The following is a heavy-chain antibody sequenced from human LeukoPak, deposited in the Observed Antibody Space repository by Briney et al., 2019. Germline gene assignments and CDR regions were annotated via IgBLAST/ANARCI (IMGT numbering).Heavy chain of an antibody. D-gene: IGHD3-10*01. CDR2: IFHDGVT. CDR3: ARDLAVRGRGYHFEY. V-gene: IGHV4-59*04. CDR1: GASVGGNH. Sequence: SETLSLTCAVSGASVGGNHWSWIRQSPEKGLEWIGNIFHDGVTDYNPSFKSRVTMLPDTSKNQFSLKLSSVTAADTAVYFCARDLAVRGRGYHFEYWGQGTLVTVSS. J-gene: IGHJ4*02.